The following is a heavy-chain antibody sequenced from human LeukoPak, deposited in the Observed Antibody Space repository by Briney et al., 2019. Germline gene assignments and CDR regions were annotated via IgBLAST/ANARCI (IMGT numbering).Heavy chain of an antibody. D-gene: IGHD5-12*01. CDR2: INHSGST. Sequence: SETLSLTCAVYGGSFSGYYWSWIRQPPGKGLEWIGEINHSGSTNYNPSLRSRVTISVDRTKDQFSLKLSFVTAADTAVYYCAKGRGYSGYKYYFDYWGQGTLATVSS. CDR1: GGSFSGYY. J-gene: IGHJ4*02. CDR3: AKGRGYSGYKYYFDY. V-gene: IGHV4-34*01.